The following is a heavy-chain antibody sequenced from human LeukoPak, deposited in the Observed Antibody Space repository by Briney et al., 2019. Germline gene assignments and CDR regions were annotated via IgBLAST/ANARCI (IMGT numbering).Heavy chain of an antibody. CDR2: ISGSGGST. J-gene: IGHJ3*02. V-gene: IGHV3-23*01. Sequence: GGSLGLSCAASGFTFSSYAMSWVRQAPGKGLEWVSAISGSGGSTYYADSVKGRFTISRDNSKNTLYLQMNSLRAEDTAVYYCATGGVVVVPDAPDAFDICGQGTRVTVSS. CDR1: GFTFSSYA. CDR3: ATGGVVVVPDAPDAFDI. D-gene: IGHD2-2*01.